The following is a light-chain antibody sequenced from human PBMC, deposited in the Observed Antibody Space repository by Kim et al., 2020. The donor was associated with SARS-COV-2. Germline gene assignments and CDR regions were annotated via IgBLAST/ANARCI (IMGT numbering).Light chain of an antibody. CDR3: QQYSNWPPGT. V-gene: IGKV3-15*01. Sequence: EIVMTQFPATLSVSPGESVVLSCRASQTIGNSLAWYQQKTGQPPRPLIYDVSTRAAGVPVRFSGSGSGTEFTLTISSLQSEDFAVYYCQQYSNWPPGTLGQGTKVDIK. J-gene: IGKJ1*01. CDR1: QTIGNS. CDR2: DVS.